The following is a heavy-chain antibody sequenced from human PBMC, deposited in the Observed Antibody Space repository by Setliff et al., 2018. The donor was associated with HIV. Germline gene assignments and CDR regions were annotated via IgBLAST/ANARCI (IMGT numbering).Heavy chain of an antibody. CDR1: GAPLNGFF. V-gene: IGHV4-34*01. J-gene: IGHJ4*02. Sequence: KPSETLSLTCAVYGAPLNGFFWSWVRQRPKRGLEWIGEVNHSGTTNYNPSPRSRVTISVDTSKNQFSLRVKSVTAGDTSLYFCARRRGPMVRGVDPAPSFFFDYWGQGTPVTVSS. CDR2: VNHSGTT. D-gene: IGHD3-10*01. CDR3: ARRRGPMVRGVDPAPSFFFDY.